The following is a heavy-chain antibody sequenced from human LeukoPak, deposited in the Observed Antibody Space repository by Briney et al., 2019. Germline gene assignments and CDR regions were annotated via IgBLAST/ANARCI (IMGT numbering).Heavy chain of an antibody. D-gene: IGHD1-26*01. CDR1: GASVSSSSYY. Sequence: SETLSLTCTVSGASVSSSSYYWEWIRQPPGKGLEWVGSIFYSGSTNYNPSLKSRVTMPVDTSKNQFSLRLSSVTATDTAVYYCATRRSGSHPYYWGQGTLVTVSS. J-gene: IGHJ4*02. V-gene: IGHV4-39*01. CDR3: ATRRSGSHPYY. CDR2: IFYSGST.